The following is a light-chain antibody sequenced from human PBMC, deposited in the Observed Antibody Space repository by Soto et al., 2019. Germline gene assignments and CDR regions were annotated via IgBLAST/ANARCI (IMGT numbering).Light chain of an antibody. V-gene: IGKV1-39*01. CDR3: QQSHGTPWT. CDR2: AAS. CDR1: QSISSY. Sequence: DIPMTQSPASLSTSVSYRVTITCRASQSISSYLNWYQQKPGKAPKLLIYAASSLQSGVPSRFSGSGSGTDFTLTVSSLQPEDFAIYYCQQSHGTPWTFGQGTKVDI. J-gene: IGKJ1*01.